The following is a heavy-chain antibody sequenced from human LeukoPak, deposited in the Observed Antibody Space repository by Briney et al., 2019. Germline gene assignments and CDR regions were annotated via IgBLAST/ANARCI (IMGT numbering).Heavy chain of an antibody. CDR1: GFTFSSYS. CDR2: ISSSSSTI. J-gene: IGHJ4*02. V-gene: IGHV3-48*04. CDR3: ARACSGGSCYSDY. Sequence: PGGSLRLSCAASGFTFSSYSMNWVRQAPGKGLEWVSYISSSSSTIYYADSVKGRFTISRDNAKNSLYLQMNSLRAEDTAVYYCARACSGGSCYSDYWGQGTLVTVSS. D-gene: IGHD2-15*01.